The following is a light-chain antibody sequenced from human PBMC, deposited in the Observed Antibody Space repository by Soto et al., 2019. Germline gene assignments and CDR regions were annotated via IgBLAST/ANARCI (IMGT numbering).Light chain of an antibody. J-gene: IGLJ3*02. V-gene: IGLV1-51*01. Sequence: QSVLTQPPSVSAAQGQTAPIPCSGSNSNIGKNYISWYQQLPGTAPKLVIYDINKRPSGIGDRFSGSKSGTSAALGITGLQTGDEAYYFCASWDTNLSAVVFGGGTQLTVL. CDR3: ASWDTNLSAVV. CDR1: NSNIGKNY. CDR2: DIN.